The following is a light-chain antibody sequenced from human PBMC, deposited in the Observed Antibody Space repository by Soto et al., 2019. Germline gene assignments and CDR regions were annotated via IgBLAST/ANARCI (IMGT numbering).Light chain of an antibody. CDR2: DVS. J-gene: IGLJ1*01. V-gene: IGLV2-11*01. Sequence: QSALTQPRSVSGSPGQSVTISCTVTSSDVGGYNYVSWYQEQPGKAPKLMIYDVSKRPSGVPDRFSGSKSGNTASLTISGLQAEDEADYYCCSYAGSYSYVFGTGTKVTVL. CDR1: SSDVGGYNY. CDR3: CSYAGSYSYV.